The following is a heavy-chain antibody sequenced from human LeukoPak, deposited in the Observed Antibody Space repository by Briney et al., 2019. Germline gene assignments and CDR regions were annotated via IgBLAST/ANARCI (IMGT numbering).Heavy chain of an antibody. J-gene: IGHJ5*02. Sequence: SETLSLTCTVSNGSISSSSYYWVWIRQPPGEGLEWLGGVFYSGSTYYNPSLKSRVTMSVDTSKNQFSLRLTPLSAADTAVYYCARGRLAAAGTFIWFDPWGQGALVTVSS. D-gene: IGHD6-13*01. V-gene: IGHV4-39*07. CDR3: ARGRLAAAGTFIWFDP. CDR2: VFYSGST. CDR1: NGSISSSSYY.